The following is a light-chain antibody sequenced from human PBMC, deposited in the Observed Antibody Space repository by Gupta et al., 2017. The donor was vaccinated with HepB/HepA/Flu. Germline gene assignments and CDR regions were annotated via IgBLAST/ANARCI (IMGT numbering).Light chain of an antibody. CDR1: QSLLHSNGYNY. CDR3: QQALPHPA. V-gene: IGKV2-28*01. CDR2: LGS. J-gene: IGKJ1*01. Sequence: DIVMTQSPLSLPVTPGEPASISCRSSQSLLHSNGYNYLDWYLQKPGQSPQLLIYLGSNRASGVPDLFSGSGSGTDFTLNISRVEAEDVGVYDYQQALPHPAFGQGTKVEIQ.